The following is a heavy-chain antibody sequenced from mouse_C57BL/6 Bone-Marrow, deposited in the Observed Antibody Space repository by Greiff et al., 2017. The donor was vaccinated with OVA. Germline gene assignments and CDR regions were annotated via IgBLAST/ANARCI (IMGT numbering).Heavy chain of an antibody. J-gene: IGHJ1*03. D-gene: IGHD1-1*01. CDR3: SRETYHGRSPALYWYFDV. Sequence: QVQLQQSGAELARPGASVKLSCKASGYTFTSYGISWVKQRTGQGLEWIGEIYPRSGNTYYNEKFKGKATLTADKSSSTAYMELRSLTSEDSAVYFWSRETYHGRSPALYWYFDVWGTGTTVTVSS. CDR1: GYTFTSYG. V-gene: IGHV1-81*01. CDR2: IYPRSGNT.